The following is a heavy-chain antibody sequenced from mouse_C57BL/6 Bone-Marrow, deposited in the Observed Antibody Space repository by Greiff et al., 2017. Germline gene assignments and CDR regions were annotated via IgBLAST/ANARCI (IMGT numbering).Heavy chain of an antibody. D-gene: IGHD1-1*01. CDR3: AKTLTTGCDY. CDR1: GYTFTSYW. Sequence: VQLQQPGAELVKPGASVKLSCKASGYTFTSYWIQWVKQRPGQGLEWIGEIDPSDSYPNYTQKFKGKATLTVDTSSSTAYMQLSSLTSEDSAVYYCAKTLTTGCDYWGQGTTLTVSS. V-gene: IGHV1-50*01. J-gene: IGHJ2*01. CDR2: IDPSDSYP.